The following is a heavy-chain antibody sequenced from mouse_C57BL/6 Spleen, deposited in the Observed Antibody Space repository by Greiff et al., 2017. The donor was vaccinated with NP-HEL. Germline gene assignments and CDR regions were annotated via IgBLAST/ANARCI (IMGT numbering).Heavy chain of an antibody. V-gene: IGHV2-9-1*01. Sequence: VQVVESGPGLVAPSQSLSITCTVSGFSLTSYAISWVRQPPGKGLEWLGVIWTGGGTNYNSALKSRLSISKDNSKSQVFLKMNSLQTDDTARYYCARNGGYDYGEYFDYWGQGTTLTVSS. J-gene: IGHJ2*01. D-gene: IGHD2-4*01. CDR2: IWTGGGT. CDR3: ARNGGYDYGEYFDY. CDR1: GFSLTSYA.